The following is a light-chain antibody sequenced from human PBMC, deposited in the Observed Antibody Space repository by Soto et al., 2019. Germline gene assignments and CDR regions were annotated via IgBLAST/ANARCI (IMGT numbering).Light chain of an antibody. V-gene: IGLV2-23*01. CDR3: CSYAGSSSYV. CDR2: EDS. CDR1: SSDVGSYNL. Sequence: QSALTQPASVSGSRGQSITISCTGTSSDVGSYNLVSWYQQHPGKAPKLMIYEDSKRPSGVSNRFSGSKSGNTAPLTISGLQAEDEADYYCCSYAGSSSYVFGTGTKLTVL. J-gene: IGLJ1*01.